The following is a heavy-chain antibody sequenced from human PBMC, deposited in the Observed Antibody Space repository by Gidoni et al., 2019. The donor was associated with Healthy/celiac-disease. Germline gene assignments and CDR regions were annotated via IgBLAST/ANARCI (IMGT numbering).Heavy chain of an antibody. V-gene: IGHV3-23*01. CDR2: ISGSGGST. CDR1: GFTFSSYA. D-gene: IGHD6-19*01. CDR3: ARKRYHLRLQQWLADDAFDI. J-gene: IGHJ3*02. Sequence: EVQLLESGGGLVQPGGSLRLSCAASGFTFSSYAMSWVRQAPGKGLEWGSAISGSGGSTYYADSVKGRFTIARDNSKNTLYLQMNSLRAEDTAVYYCARKRYHLRLQQWLADDAFDIWGQGTMVTVSS.